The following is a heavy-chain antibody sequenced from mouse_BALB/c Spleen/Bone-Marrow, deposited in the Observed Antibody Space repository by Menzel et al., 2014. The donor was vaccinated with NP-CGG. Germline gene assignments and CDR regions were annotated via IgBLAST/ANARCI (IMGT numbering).Heavy chain of an antibody. Sequence: QVQLQQSGAELAKPGASVKMSCKASGYTFTVTWIHWIKQRPGQGLEWIGYINPSTGYAEYNQNFKDKTTLTVDKSSSTAYMQLSSLTSEDTTVYYCARDYWGQGTTLTVSS. CDR1: GYTFTVTW. V-gene: IGHV1-7*01. J-gene: IGHJ2*01. CDR3: ARDY. CDR2: INPSTGYA.